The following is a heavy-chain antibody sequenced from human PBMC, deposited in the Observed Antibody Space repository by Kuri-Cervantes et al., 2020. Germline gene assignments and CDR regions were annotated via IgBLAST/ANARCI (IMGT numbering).Heavy chain of an antibody. CDR1: GFTFSSYA. Sequence: GESLKISCAASGFTFSSYAMTWVRQAPMKGLEWVSSISGRGYTTYYADSVKGRFTISRDTSKNMVFLQMNSLRAEDTAVYFCARYTFSNSWYADYWGQGTLVTSPQ. V-gene: IGHV3-23*01. J-gene: IGHJ4*02. CDR2: ISGRGYTT. D-gene: IGHD6-13*01. CDR3: ARYTFSNSWYADY.